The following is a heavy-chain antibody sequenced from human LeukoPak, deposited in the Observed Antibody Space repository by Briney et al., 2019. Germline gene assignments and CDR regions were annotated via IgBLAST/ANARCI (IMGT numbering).Heavy chain of an antibody. Sequence: GGSLRLSCAASGFTFSSYGMHWVRQAPGKGLEWVAVIRYDGSNKYYADSVKGRFTISRDNSKNTLYLQMNSLRAEDTAVYYCAKDFVVITIFGVALEHWGQGTLVTVSS. CDR1: GFTFSSYG. CDR2: IRYDGSNK. V-gene: IGHV3-30*02. CDR3: AKDFVVITIFGVALEH. J-gene: IGHJ1*01. D-gene: IGHD3-3*01.